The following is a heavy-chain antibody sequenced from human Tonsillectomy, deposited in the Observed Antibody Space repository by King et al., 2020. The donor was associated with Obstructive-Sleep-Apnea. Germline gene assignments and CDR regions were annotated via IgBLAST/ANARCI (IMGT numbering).Heavy chain of an antibody. CDR3: ARPAGDSSAYIDY. CDR2: IYSVDSDT. D-gene: IGHD3-22*01. J-gene: IGHJ4*02. CDR1: GYSFTSYW. Sequence: QLVQSGAEVKKPGESLKISCKGSGYSFTSYWIACVRQMPGKVLEWMGIIYSVDSDTRYSPSCPGQVTISADKSISTAYLQWSSLKASDTAMYYCARPAGDSSAYIDYWGQGTLVTVSS. V-gene: IGHV5-51*01.